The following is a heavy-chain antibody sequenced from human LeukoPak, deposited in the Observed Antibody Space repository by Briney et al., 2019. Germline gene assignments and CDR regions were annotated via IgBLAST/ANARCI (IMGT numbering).Heavy chain of an antibody. D-gene: IGHD6-13*01. CDR3: ARDSRSDSSSWYPSSYWYFDL. Sequence: GGSLRLSCAASGFTFSSYSMNWVRQAPGKGLEWVSSISSSSSYIYYADSVKGRFTISRDNAKNSLYLQMNSLRAEDTAVYYCARDSRSDSSSWYPSSYWYFDLWGRGTLVTVSS. CDR2: ISSSSSYI. CDR1: GFTFSSYS. J-gene: IGHJ2*01. V-gene: IGHV3-21*01.